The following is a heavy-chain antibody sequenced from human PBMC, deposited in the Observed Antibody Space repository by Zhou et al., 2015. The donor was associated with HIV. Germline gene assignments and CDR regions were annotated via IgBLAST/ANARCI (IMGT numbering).Heavy chain of an antibody. D-gene: IGHD4-11*01. Sequence: EVQLLESGGTLVQPGGSLRLSCAASGFTFSSYAMSWVRQAPGKGLEWVSSIGGTGTSIYYADSVKGRFTVSRDNSKNTLYLQMNSLRAEDTAVYYCAEDSSFRMVTTYLSYWGQGTLVTVSS. CDR2: IGGTGTSI. CDR3: AEDSSFRMVTTYLSY. CDR1: GFTFSSYA. J-gene: IGHJ4*02. V-gene: IGHV3-23*01.